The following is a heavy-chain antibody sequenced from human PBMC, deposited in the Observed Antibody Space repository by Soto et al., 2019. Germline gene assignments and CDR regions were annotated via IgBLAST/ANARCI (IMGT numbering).Heavy chain of an antibody. CDR1: GCSISSGGYY. CDR3: ARDLRLDS. J-gene: IGHJ4*02. V-gene: IGHV4-31*03. Sequence: SETLSLTCPFSGCSISSGGYYWNWIRQYPGKGLEWIAYIYQSGTPYYNPSLKSRATISIDRSKNQFSLMLDSVTAADTAVYYCARDLRLDSWGPGTLVTVSS. D-gene: IGHD2-21*02. CDR2: IYQSGTP.